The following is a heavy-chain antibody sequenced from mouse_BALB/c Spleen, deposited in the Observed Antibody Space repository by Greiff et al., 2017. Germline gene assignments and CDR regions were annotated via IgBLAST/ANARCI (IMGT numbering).Heavy chain of an antibody. CDR1: GYSFTSYW. CDR3: ARGGNHGFAY. J-gene: IGHJ3*01. D-gene: IGHD2-1*01. Sequence: QVQLQQPGAELVRPGASVKLSCKASGYSFTSYWMHWVKQRPGQGLEWIGMIDPSDSETRLNQKFKDKATLTVDKSSSTAYMQLSSPTSEDSAVYYCARGGNHGFAYWGQGTLVTVSA. V-gene: IGHV1-69*02. CDR2: IDPSDSET.